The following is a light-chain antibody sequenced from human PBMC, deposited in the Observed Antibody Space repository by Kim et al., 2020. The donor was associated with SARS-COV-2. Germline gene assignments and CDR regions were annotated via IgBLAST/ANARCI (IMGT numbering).Light chain of an antibody. Sequence: SYELTQPPSVSVSPGQTASITCSGDKLGDKYACWYQPKPGQSPVLVIYQDSKRPSGIPERFSGSNSGNTATLTISGTQAMDEADYYCQAWDSSTGVFGGGTQLTVL. V-gene: IGLV3-1*01. CDR2: QDS. CDR3: QAWDSSTGV. J-gene: IGLJ3*02. CDR1: KLGDKY.